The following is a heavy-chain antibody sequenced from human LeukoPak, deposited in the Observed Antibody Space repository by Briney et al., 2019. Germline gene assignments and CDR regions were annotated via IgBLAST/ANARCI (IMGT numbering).Heavy chain of an antibody. CDR1: VYTFSGYY. D-gene: IGHD3-10*01. CDR3: ARGTNIYGSGRHWFDP. Sequence: ASVRVSCKASVYTFSGYYMHWVRQAPGQGLEWMGWINPQRGGTNYARKFQGRVTMTRDTSISTAYMELSRLRSDDTAVYYCARGTNIYGSGRHWFDPWGQGTLVTVSS. J-gene: IGHJ5*02. V-gene: IGHV1-2*02. CDR2: INPQRGGT.